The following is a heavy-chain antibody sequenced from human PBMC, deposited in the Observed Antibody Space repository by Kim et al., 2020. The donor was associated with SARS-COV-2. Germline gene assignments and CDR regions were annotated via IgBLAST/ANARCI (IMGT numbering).Heavy chain of an antibody. Sequence: SETLSLTCAVYGGSFSGYYWSWIRQPPGKGLEWIGEINHSGSTNYNPSLKSRVTISVDTSKNQFSLKLSSVTAADTAVYYCARGVFFSGSYDYWGQGTLVTVSS. CDR3: ARGVFFSGSYDY. J-gene: IGHJ4*02. V-gene: IGHV4-34*01. D-gene: IGHD1-26*01. CDR2: INHSGST. CDR1: GGSFSGYY.